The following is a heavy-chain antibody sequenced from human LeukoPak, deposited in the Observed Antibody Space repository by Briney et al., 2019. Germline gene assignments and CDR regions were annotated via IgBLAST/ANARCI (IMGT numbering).Heavy chain of an antibody. CDR2: IGGGGAGT. Sequence: GSLRLSCAVSRFTLSTYAMTWVRQAPGKGLEWVSTIGGGGAGTYYADSVKGRFTISRDSSKDTLYLQMNSLRAEDTAVYYCAKTHGDYVYYFFYAMDVWGQGTTVTVSS. V-gene: IGHV3-23*01. CDR1: RFTLSTYA. D-gene: IGHD4-17*01. J-gene: IGHJ6*02. CDR3: AKTHGDYVYYFFYAMDV.